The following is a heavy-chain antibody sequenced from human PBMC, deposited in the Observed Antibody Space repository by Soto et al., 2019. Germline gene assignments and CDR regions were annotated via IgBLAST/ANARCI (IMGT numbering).Heavy chain of an antibody. J-gene: IGHJ4*02. V-gene: IGHV2-5*02. CDR2: IYWDDDK. CDR1: GFSLSTSGVG. CDR3: AHRVGLQGNWNGGYFDF. D-gene: IGHD1-1*01. Sequence: QITLKESGPTRVKPTQTLTLTCTFSGFSLSTSGVGVGCIRQPPGKALERLALIYWDDDKRYNPSLKSRLTITKDTSKNQLVLTMTNMDPVDTATYYCAHRVGLQGNWNGGYFDFWGQGALVTVSS.